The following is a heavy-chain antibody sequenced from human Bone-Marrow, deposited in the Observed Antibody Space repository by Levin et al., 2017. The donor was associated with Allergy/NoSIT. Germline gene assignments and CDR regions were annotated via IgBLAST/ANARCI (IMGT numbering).Heavy chain of an antibody. CDR2: MSSSGRTI. CDR1: GFTFSDYY. V-gene: IGHV3-11*01. D-gene: IGHD2-15*01. Sequence: PGGSLRLSCAASGFTFSDYYMSWIRQAPGKGLEWVSYMSSSGRTIYYADSVKGRFTISRDNAKNSLFLQMSSLRAEDTAVYYCARVPYCSGPNEVCGMDVWGQGTTVTVSS. J-gene: IGHJ6*02. CDR3: ARVPYCSGPNEVCGMDV.